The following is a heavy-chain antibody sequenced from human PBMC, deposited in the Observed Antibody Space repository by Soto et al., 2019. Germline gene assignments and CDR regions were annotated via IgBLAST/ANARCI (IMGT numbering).Heavy chain of an antibody. D-gene: IGHD2-21*02. J-gene: IGHJ4*02. CDR3: TSRPSGMTYHAVFDF. V-gene: IGHV3-7*03. Sequence: LRLSCAASGLTFSGHWMTWVRQTPGKGLQWVAAIKPDGSETFYVDSVKGRFTISRDNARNSLFLQMDSLRAEDTAVYYCTSRPSGMTYHAVFDFWGQGTLVTVSS. CDR1: GLTFSGHW. CDR2: IKPDGSET.